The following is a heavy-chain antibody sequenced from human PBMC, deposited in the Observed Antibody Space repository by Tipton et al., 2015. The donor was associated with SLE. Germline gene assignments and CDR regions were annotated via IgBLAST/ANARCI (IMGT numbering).Heavy chain of an antibody. J-gene: IGHJ6*02. CDR3: ARAIWYSGYYGMDV. Sequence: TLSLTCDVHGGSFSGYYWNWIRQSPGKGLEWIGEINRSGTTNYNPSLKSRLTISVDKSKNQFSLKLRSMTAADTAVYYCARAIWYSGYYGMDVWGHGTTVTVSS. D-gene: IGHD6-13*01. CDR2: INRSGTT. CDR1: GGSFSGYY. V-gene: IGHV4-34*01.